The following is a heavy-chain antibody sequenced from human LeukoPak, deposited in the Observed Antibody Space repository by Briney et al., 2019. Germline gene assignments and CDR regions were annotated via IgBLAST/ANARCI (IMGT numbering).Heavy chain of an antibody. CDR1: GGSISSSSYY. CDR3: ARDLHRYGFED. Sequence: SETLSLTCTVSGGSISSSSYYWGWIRQPPGKGLEWIGYIYYSGSTYYNPSLKSRVTISVDTSKNQFSLKLSSVTAADTAVYYCARDLHRYGFEDWGQGTLVTVSS. J-gene: IGHJ4*02. D-gene: IGHD5-18*01. V-gene: IGHV4-30-4*07. CDR2: IYYSGST.